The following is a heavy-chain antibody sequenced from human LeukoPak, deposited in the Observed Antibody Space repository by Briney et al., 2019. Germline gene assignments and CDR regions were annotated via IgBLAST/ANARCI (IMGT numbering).Heavy chain of an antibody. CDR1: GGSIGSSSYY. CDR2: IYHSGNT. Sequence: PSETLSLTCTVSGGSIGSSSYYWGWIRQPPGKGLEWIGSIYHSGNTYYNPSLKSRVTISVDTSKNQFSLKLSSVTAADTAVYYCASPLGYCTTTTCYGDYWGQGTLVTVSS. CDR3: ASPLGYCTTTTCYGDY. J-gene: IGHJ4*02. D-gene: IGHD2-2*01. V-gene: IGHV4-39*01.